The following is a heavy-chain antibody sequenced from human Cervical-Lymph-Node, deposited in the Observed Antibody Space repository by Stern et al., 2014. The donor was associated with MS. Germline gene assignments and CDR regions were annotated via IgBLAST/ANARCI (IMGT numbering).Heavy chain of an antibody. V-gene: IGHV3-13*01. CDR2: ITSAGDT. CDR1: GITFSTSD. CDR3: ARDAHGMDV. Sequence: EMQLVESGGGLVQPGGSLRLSCAASGITFSTSDMHWVRQAPGIGLEWVSGITSAGDTYYPDSVKGRFTISRENARNSLYLQMNNLRAGDTAVYFCARDAHGMDVWGQGTTVIVSS. J-gene: IGHJ6*02.